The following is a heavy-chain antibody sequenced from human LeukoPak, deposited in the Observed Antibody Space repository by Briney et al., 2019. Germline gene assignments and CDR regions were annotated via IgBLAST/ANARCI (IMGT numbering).Heavy chain of an antibody. Sequence: GGSLRLSCAASGFTFSNAWMSWVRQAPGKGLEWVGRIKSKTDGGTTDYAAPVKGRFPISRDDSKNTLYLQMNSLKTEDTAVYFCTAHSTTWPYNGMDVWGQGTTVTVSS. J-gene: IGHJ6*02. CDR2: IKSKTDGGTT. CDR1: GFTFSNAW. CDR3: TAHSTTWPYNGMDV. V-gene: IGHV3-15*01. D-gene: IGHD6-13*01.